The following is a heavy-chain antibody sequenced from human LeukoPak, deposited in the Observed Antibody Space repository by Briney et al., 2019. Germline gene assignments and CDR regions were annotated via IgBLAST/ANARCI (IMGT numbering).Heavy chain of an antibody. D-gene: IGHD2-8*01. V-gene: IGHV3-20*04. Sequence: PGGSLRLSCAASGFKFYDYGMSWVRHAPGKGLEWGSGISWNGGNTGYADSVKGRFTISRDNAKNSLFLQVNSLRADDTAFYYCAREGIYCVNGVCYLDYWGQGTLVTVSS. CDR3: AREGIYCVNGVCYLDY. J-gene: IGHJ4*02. CDR2: ISWNGGNT. CDR1: GFKFYDYG.